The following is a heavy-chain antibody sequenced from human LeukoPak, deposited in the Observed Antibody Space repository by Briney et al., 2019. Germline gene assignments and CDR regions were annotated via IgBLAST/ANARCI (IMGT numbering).Heavy chain of an antibody. J-gene: IGHJ4*02. V-gene: IGHV3-30*04. CDR3: ARDSARYCSSTSCHQFDY. CDR1: GFTFSSYA. CDR2: ISYDGSNK. D-gene: IGHD2-2*01. Sequence: PGRSLRLSCAASGFTFSSYAMHWVRQAPGKGLEWVAVISYDGSNKYYADSVKGRFTISRDNSKNTLYLQMNSLRAEDTAVYYCARDSARYCSSTSCHQFDYWGQGTLVTVPS.